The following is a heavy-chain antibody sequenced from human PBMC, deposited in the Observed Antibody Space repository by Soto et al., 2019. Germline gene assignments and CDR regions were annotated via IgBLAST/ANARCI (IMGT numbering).Heavy chain of an antibody. Sequence: GESLKISCKGAGYSFAGYWITWVRQKPGKGLEWMGRIDPSDSQTYYSPSFRGHVTISATKSITTVFLQWSSLRASDTAMYYCARQIYDSDTGPNFQYYFDSWGQGTPVTVSS. CDR3: ARQIYDSDTGPNFQYYFDS. V-gene: IGHV5-10-1*01. J-gene: IGHJ4*02. D-gene: IGHD3-22*01. CDR2: IDPSDSQT. CDR1: GYSFAGYW.